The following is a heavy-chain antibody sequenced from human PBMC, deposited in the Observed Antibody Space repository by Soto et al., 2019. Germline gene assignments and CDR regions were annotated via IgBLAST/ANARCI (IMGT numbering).Heavy chain of an antibody. D-gene: IGHD2-8*01. CDR2: ISSSSSYT. J-gene: IGHJ4*02. Sequence: QVQLVESGGGLVKPGGSLRLSCAASGFTFSDYYMSWIRQAPGKGLEWVSYISSSSSYTNYADSVKGRFTISRVNAKNSLYLQMNSLRAEDTAVYYCARTPDCTNGVCSAGFDYWGQGTLVTVSS. CDR1: GFTFSDYY. V-gene: IGHV3-11*06. CDR3: ARTPDCTNGVCSAGFDY.